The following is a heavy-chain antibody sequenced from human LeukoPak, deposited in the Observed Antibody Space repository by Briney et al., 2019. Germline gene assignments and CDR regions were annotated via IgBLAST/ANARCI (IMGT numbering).Heavy chain of an antibody. CDR1: GFTFSSYS. Sequence: PGGSLRLSCAASGFTFSSYSMNWVRQAPGKGLEWVSSISSSSSYIYYADSVKGRFTISRDNAKNSLYLQMNSLRAEDTAVYYCARDYYDILTGYYAPFDYWGQGTLVTVSS. CDR2: ISSSSSYI. J-gene: IGHJ4*02. D-gene: IGHD3-9*01. CDR3: ARDYYDILTGYYAPFDY. V-gene: IGHV3-21*01.